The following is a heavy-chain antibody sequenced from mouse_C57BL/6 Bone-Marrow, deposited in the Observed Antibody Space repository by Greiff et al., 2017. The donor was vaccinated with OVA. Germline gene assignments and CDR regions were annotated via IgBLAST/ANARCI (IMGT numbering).Heavy chain of an antibody. J-gene: IGHJ3*01. CDR2: IDPSDSYT. CDR1: GYTFTSYW. Sequence: QVQLQQPGAELVRPGTSVKLSCKASGYTFTSYWMHWVKQRPGQGLEWIGVIDPSDSYTNYNQKFKGKDTLTVDTSSSTAYMKLSSLISEGSAVYYCARALYYGSLAWFAYWGQGTLVTVSA. V-gene: IGHV1-59*01. D-gene: IGHD1-1*01. CDR3: ARALYYGSLAWFAY.